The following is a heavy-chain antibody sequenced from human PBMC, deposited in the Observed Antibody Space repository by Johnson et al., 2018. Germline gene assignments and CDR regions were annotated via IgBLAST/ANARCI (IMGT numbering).Heavy chain of an antibody. CDR3: AAGYAGYYMDV. J-gene: IGHJ6*03. V-gene: IGHV4-34*01. Sequence: QVQLQQLGAGLLKPSEPLSLTCAVSGESFSGYYWSWIRQPPGKGLEWIGEVSPRGSTNYTPSPKSRITIALDTSNNQFSLKQNSVTSADTAVYFCAAGYAGYYMDVWGKGTTVTVSS. CDR2: VSPRGST. CDR1: GESFSGYY. D-gene: IGHD5-18*01.